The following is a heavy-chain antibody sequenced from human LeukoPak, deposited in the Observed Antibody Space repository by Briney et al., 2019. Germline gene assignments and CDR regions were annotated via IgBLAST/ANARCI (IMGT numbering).Heavy chain of an antibody. CDR3: ARDYSSSWYVGEGDY. D-gene: IGHD6-13*01. CDR1: GFTFSSYE. J-gene: IGHJ4*02. Sequence: PGGSLRLSCAASGFTFSSYEMNWVRQAPGKGLEWVSYISSSGSTIYYADSVRGRFTISRDNAKNSLYLQMNSLRAEDTAVYYCARDYSSSWYVGEGDYWGQGTLVTVSS. V-gene: IGHV3-48*03. CDR2: ISSSGSTI.